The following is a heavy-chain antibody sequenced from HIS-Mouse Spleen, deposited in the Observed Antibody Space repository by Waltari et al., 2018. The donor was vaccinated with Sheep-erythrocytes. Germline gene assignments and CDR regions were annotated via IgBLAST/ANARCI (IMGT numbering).Heavy chain of an antibody. CDR1: GGSISSGCYY. Sequence: QVQLQESGPGLVQPSQTLSLTCTVSGGSISSGCYYWSWIRRHPGKGLEWIGYIYYSGSTYYNPSLKSRVTISVDTSKNQFSLKLSSVTAADTAVYYCARALIITMVRGVTSNWFDPWGQGTLVTVSS. CDR2: IYYSGST. V-gene: IGHV4-31*03. D-gene: IGHD3-10*01. J-gene: IGHJ5*02. CDR3: ARALIITMVRGVTSNWFDP.